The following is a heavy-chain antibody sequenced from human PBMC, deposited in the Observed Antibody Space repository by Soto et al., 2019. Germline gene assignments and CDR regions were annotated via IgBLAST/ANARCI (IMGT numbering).Heavy chain of an antibody. Sequence: GESLKISCKGSGYSFTSYWIGWVRQMPGKGLEWMGIIYPGDSDTRYSPSFQGQVTISADKSISTAYLQWSSLKASDTAMYYCARNVAADNNYYGMDVWGQGTTVTVSS. CDR3: ARNVAADNNYYGMDV. J-gene: IGHJ6*02. CDR1: GYSFTSYW. D-gene: IGHD6-13*01. CDR2: IYPGDSDT. V-gene: IGHV5-51*01.